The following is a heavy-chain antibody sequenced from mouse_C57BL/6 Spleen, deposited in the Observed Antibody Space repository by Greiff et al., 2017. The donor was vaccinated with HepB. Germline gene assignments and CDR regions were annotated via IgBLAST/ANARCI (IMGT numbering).Heavy chain of an antibody. Sequence: VKLLESGPELVKPGASVKISCKASGYAFSSSWMNWVKQRPGKGLEWIGRIYPGDGDTNYNGKFKGKAQLTADKSSSTAYMQLSSLTSEDSAVYFCARGQLRLRMDYWGQRTSVTVSS. V-gene: IGHV1-82*01. D-gene: IGHD3-2*02. CDR3: ARGQLRLRMDY. J-gene: IGHJ4*01. CDR2: IYPGDGDT. CDR1: GYAFSSSW.